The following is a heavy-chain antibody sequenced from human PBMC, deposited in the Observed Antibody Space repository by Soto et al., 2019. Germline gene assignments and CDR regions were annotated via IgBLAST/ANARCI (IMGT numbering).Heavy chain of an antibody. CDR2: ISYDGSNK. CDR3: ARALYPIYTDYYYGMDV. J-gene: IGHJ6*02. Sequence: SLRLSCAASGFTFSSYAMHWVRQAPGKGLEWVAVISYDGSNKYYADSVKGRFTISRDNSKNTLYLQMNSLRAEDTAVYYCARALYPIYTDYYYGMDVWGQGTTVTVSS. D-gene: IGHD3-16*01. V-gene: IGHV3-30-3*01. CDR1: GFTFSSYA.